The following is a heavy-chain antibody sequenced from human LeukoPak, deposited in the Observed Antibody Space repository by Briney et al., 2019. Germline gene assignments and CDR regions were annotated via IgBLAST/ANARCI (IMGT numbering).Heavy chain of an antibody. CDR1: GFSFSTHG. CDR2: IWYDGSHQ. CDR3: ARDLGLRYGSGAYRFDP. J-gene: IGHJ5*02. Sequence: GGSLRLSCAAYGFSFSTHGMHWVRQAPGKRLESVAVIWYDGSHQYYADSVKGRFTISRDMSNNTLYLQMNNLRVDDTALYYCARDLGLRYGSGAYRFDPWGQGTQVIVSS. D-gene: IGHD3-10*01. V-gene: IGHV3-33*08.